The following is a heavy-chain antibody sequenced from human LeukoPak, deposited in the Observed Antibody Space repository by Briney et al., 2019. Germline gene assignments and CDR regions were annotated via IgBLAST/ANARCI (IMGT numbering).Heavy chain of an antibody. CDR2: IIPIFGTA. Sequence: GASVKVSCKASGGTFSSYAISWVRQAPGQGLEWMAGIIPIFGTANYARKFQGRVTITADKSTSTAYMELSSLRSEDTAVYYCASPDESRDGYNYFYYYYMDVWGKGTTVTVSS. CDR3: ASPDESRDGYNYFYYYYMDV. V-gene: IGHV1-69*06. CDR1: GGTFSSYA. J-gene: IGHJ6*03. D-gene: IGHD5-24*01.